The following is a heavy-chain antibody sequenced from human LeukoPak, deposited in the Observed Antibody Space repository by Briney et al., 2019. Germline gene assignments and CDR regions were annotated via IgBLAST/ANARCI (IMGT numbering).Heavy chain of an antibody. Sequence: PSEALSLTCTVSGGSISSSSYYWGWTRQPPGKGLEWIGSIYYSGSTYYNPSLKSRVTISVDTSKNQFSLKLSSVTAADTAVYYCARRVGIAVAGYYFDYWGQGTLVTVSS. J-gene: IGHJ4*02. CDR1: GGSISSSSYY. CDR2: IYYSGST. D-gene: IGHD6-19*01. CDR3: ARRVGIAVAGYYFDY. V-gene: IGHV4-39*01.